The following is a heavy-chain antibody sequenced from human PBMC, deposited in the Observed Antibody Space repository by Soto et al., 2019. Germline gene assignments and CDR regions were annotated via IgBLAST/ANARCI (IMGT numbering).Heavy chain of an antibody. J-gene: IGHJ5*02. D-gene: IGHD2-2*01. CDR3: ARDGGDDIVVVPAASWFDP. V-gene: IGHV1-18*04. CDR1: GYTFTSYG. CDR2: ISAYNGNT. Sequence: ASVKVSCKASGYTFTSYGISWVRQAPGQELEWMGWISAYNGNTNYAQKLQGRVTMTTDTSTSTAYMELRSLRSDDTAVYYCARDGGDDIVVVPAASWFDPWGQGTLVTVSS.